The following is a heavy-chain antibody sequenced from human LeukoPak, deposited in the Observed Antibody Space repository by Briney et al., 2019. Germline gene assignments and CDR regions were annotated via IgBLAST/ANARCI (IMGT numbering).Heavy chain of an antibody. D-gene: IGHD1-26*01. CDR1: GGTFSSYA. V-gene: IGHV1-69*05. CDR2: IIPIFGTA. J-gene: IGHJ6*03. CDR3: AGGGSYFDYYYYYMDV. Sequence: SVKVSCKASGGTFSSYAISWVRQAPGQGLEWMGGIIPIFGTANYAQKFQGRVTITTDESTSTAYMELSSLRSEDTAVYYCAGGGSYFDYYYYYMDVWGKGTTVTVSS.